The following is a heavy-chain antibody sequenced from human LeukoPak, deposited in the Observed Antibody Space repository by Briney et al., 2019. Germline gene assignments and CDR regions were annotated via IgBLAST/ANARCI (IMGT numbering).Heavy chain of an antibody. J-gene: IGHJ4*02. Sequence: PGGSLRLSCSASGFTFSRYAMHWVRQAPGKGLEYVSGINDNGGRTHYGDSVKGRFSISRDNSKNTLHLQMSTLRAEDTALYYCVNDVGGSYAFDYWGQGILVTVAS. V-gene: IGHV3-64D*09. CDR3: VNDVGGSYAFDY. CDR1: GFTFSRYA. D-gene: IGHD1-26*01. CDR2: INDNGGRT.